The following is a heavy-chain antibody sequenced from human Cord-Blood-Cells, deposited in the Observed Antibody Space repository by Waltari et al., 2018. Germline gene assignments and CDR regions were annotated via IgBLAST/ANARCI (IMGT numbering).Heavy chain of an antibody. Sequence: QVQLVESGGGVVQPGRSLRLSCAASGFTFSSYAMHWVRQAPGKGLEWVAVISYDGSNKYYADSVKGRFSISRDNSKKTLYLHMNSLRAEDTAVYDCARYPSWYDAFDIWGQGTMVTVSS. J-gene: IGHJ3*02. CDR3: ARYPSWYDAFDI. CDR1: GFTFSSYA. V-gene: IGHV3-30*04. D-gene: IGHD6-13*01. CDR2: ISYDGSNK.